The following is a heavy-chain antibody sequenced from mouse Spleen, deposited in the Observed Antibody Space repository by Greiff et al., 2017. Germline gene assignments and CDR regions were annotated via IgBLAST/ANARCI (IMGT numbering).Heavy chain of an antibody. CDR1: GYSITSGYY. Sequence: DVQLQESGPGLVKPSQSLSLTCSVTGYSITSGYYWNWIRQFPGNKLEWMGYISYDGSNNYNPSLKNRISITRDTSKNQFFLKLNSVTTEDTATYYCASYGNYFDYWGQGTTLTVSS. CDR2: ISYDGSN. V-gene: IGHV3-6*01. CDR3: ASYGNYFDY. D-gene: IGHD2-1*01. J-gene: IGHJ2*01.